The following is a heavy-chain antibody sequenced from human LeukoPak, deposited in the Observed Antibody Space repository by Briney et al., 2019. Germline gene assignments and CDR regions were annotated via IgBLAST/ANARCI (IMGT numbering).Heavy chain of an antibody. CDR2: IYYSGST. D-gene: IGHD2-2*01. Sequence: PSETLSLTCTVSGGSISSGGYYWSWIRQHPGKGLEWIGYIYYSGSTYYNPSLKSRVTISVDTSKNQFSLKLSSVTAADTAVYYCARLGYCSSTSCYGHATFDYWGQEPWSPSPQ. V-gene: IGHV4-31*03. CDR1: GGSISSGGYY. J-gene: IGHJ4*01. CDR3: ARLGYCSSTSCYGHATFDY.